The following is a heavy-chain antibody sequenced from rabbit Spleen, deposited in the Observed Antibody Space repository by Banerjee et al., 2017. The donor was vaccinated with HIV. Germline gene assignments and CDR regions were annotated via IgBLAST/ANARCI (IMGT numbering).Heavy chain of an antibody. D-gene: IGHD8-1*01. CDR2: IYASSSVSN. V-gene: IGHV1S45*01. Sequence: QEHLKESGGGLVQPGGSLKLSCKASGFDFSSGYDMCWVRQAPGKGLEWIACIYASSSVSNVYASWAKGRFIISKTSSTTVTLQMTSLTVADTATYFCARDTGSSFSTYGMDLWGPGTLVTVS. CDR1: GFDFSSGYD. CDR3: ARDTGSSFSTYGMDL. J-gene: IGHJ6*01.